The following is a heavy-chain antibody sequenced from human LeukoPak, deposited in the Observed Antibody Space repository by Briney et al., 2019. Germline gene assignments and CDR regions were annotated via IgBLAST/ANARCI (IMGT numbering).Heavy chain of an antibody. D-gene: IGHD3-10*02. V-gene: IGHV3-48*04. Sequence: GGSLRLSCAASGFTFSSYGMHWVRQAPGKGLEWVSYISSSGSTIYYADSVRGRFTISRDNAKNSLYLQMNSLRAEDTAVYYCAELGITMIGGVWGKGTTVTISS. J-gene: IGHJ6*04. CDR3: AELGITMIGGV. CDR2: ISSSGSTI. CDR1: GFTFSSYG.